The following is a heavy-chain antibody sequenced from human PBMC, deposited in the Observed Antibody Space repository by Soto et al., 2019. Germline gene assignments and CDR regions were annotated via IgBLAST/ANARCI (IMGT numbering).Heavy chain of an antibody. CDR1: GFSFNTYA. J-gene: IGHJ4*02. Sequence: PGGSLRLSCAASGFSFNTYALHWVRQAPGKGLEWVAVVSYDGSNTYYADSVKGRFTISRDKSKNRVYLQMNSLRTEDTAVYYCARDLSDSDGDSVGFFDYWGQGTLVTVSS. V-gene: IGHV3-30-3*01. CDR3: ARDLSDSDGDSVGFFDY. CDR2: VSYDGSNT. D-gene: IGHD2-21*02.